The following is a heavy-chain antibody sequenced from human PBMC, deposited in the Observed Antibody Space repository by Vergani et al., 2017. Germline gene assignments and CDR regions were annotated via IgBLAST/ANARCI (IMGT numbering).Heavy chain of an antibody. CDR2: IKQDGSEK. V-gene: IGHV3-7*03. D-gene: IGHD5-12*01. CDR3: ARDPSSWWGGYEKGCFDY. CDR1: GFTFSSYW. J-gene: IGHJ4*02. Sequence: EVQLVESGGGLVQPGGSLRLSCAASGFTFSSYWMSWVRQAPGKGLEWVANIKQDGSEKYYVDSVKGRFTISRDNAKNSLYLQMNSLRAEDTAVYYCARDPSSWWGGYEKGCFDYWGQGTLVTVSS.